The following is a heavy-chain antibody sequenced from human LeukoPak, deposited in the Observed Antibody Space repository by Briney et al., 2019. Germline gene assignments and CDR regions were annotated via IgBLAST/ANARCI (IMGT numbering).Heavy chain of an antibody. D-gene: IGHD3-3*01. J-gene: IGHJ4*02. CDR2: LCTSGSI. Sequence: SETLSLTCTVSGGPRNCWNRVRQPAEKGLEWIGRLCTSGSINYNPSLNSRLTISLDTSKNQLSLRLTSVTAADTAVYYCAREGGTIYFDYWGQGALVTVSS. CDR1: GGPRNC. CDR3: AREGGTIYFDY. V-gene: IGHV4-4*07.